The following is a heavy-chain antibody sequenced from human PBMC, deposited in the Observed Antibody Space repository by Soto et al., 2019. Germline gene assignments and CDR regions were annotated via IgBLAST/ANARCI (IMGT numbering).Heavy chain of an antibody. J-gene: IGHJ5*02. D-gene: IGHD2-15*01. CDR2: INPDNGNT. V-gene: IGHV1-3*01. CDR1: GYTFPRYT. CDR3: ARGIATGQLDP. Sequence: ASVKVSCKASGYTFPRYTMNWVRQAPGQRLEWMGWINPDNGNTKSSQKFQDRVIITRDTSASTAYMDLSSLRSEDTAVYYCARGIATGQLDPWGQGTRVTVSS.